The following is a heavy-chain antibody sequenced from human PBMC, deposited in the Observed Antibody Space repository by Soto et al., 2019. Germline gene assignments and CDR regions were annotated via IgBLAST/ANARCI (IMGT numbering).Heavy chain of an antibody. D-gene: IGHD6-19*01. J-gene: IGHJ6*02. CDR1: GGSFSGYY. CDR2: INHSGST. CDR3: ARGRIEVMYYYYGMDV. V-gene: IGHV4-34*01. Sequence: SQTLSLTCAVYGGSFSGYYWSWIRQPPGKGLEWIGEINHSGSTNYNPSLKSRVTISVDTSKNQFSLKLSSVTAADTAVYYCARGRIEVMYYYYGMDVWGQGTTVTVSS.